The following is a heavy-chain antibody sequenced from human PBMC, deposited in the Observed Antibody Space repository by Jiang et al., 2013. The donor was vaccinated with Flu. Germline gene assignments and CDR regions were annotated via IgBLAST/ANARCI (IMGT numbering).Heavy chain of an antibody. CDR3: ARGPTYYDILTGYHYYYYYGMDV. J-gene: IGHJ6*02. CDR2: NSGNT. V-gene: IGHV1-8*01. Sequence: NSGNTGYAQKFQGRVTMTRNTSISTAYMELSSLRSEDTAVYYCARGPTYYDILTGYHYYYYYGMDVWGQGTTVTVSS. D-gene: IGHD3-9*01.